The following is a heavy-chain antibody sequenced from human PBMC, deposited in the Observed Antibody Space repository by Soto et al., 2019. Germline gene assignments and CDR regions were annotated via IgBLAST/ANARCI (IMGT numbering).Heavy chain of an antibody. V-gene: IGHV1-69*13. J-gene: IGHJ6*02. CDR1: GGTXSSYA. Sequence: SXKVSCKASGGTXSSYASGWVRQAPGQGLEWIGGIIPIFGTANYAQKFQGRVTITADESTSTAYMELRSMRSEDTDVYYCARSRLDILTGLYYYYYHGMEVWGQGTTV. CDR3: ARSRLDILTGLYYYYYHGMEV. D-gene: IGHD3-9*01. CDR2: IIPIFGTA.